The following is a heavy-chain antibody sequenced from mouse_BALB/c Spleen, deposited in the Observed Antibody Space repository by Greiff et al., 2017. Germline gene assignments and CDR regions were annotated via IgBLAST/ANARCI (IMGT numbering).Heavy chain of an antibody. CDR1: GFTFSSFG. CDR3: AREYSYGMEY. V-gene: IGHV5-17*02. J-gene: IGHJ4*01. D-gene: IGHD2-10*02. CDR2: ISSGSSTI. Sequence: EVKLMESGGGLVQPGGSRKLSCAASGFTFSSFGMHWVRQAPEKGLEWVAYISSGSSTIYYADTVKGRFTISRDNPENTLFLQMTSLRSEDTAMYNCAREYSYGMEYWGQGTAGTVSS.